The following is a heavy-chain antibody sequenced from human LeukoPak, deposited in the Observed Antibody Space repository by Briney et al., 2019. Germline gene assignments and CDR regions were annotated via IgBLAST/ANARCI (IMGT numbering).Heavy chain of an antibody. CDR2: IHGDGIST. CDR3: AREKDDHGDPGPLDA. J-gene: IGHJ5*02. V-gene: IGHV3-74*01. CDR1: GFTFSTYL. Sequence: AGGSLRLSCAASGFTFSTYLMHWVRQAPGKGLVWVSRIHGDGISTTYADSVKGRFTISRDNAANTLFLQMSSLRAEDTAVYYCAREKDDHGDPGPLDAWGQGDLVTVSS. D-gene: IGHD4-17*01.